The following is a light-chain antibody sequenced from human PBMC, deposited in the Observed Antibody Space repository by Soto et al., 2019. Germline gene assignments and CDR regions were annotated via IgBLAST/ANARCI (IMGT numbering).Light chain of an antibody. CDR2: AAS. Sequence: DIQMTQSPSSLSASVGDRVTITCRASQSISSYLNWYQQKPGKAPILLIYAASTLRSGVPSRFSGGGSGSDFTLTISSLQSEDSATYYCQQSYSTPPFTFGPGTKVDI. V-gene: IGKV1-39*01. CDR3: QQSYSTPPFT. CDR1: QSISSY. J-gene: IGKJ3*01.